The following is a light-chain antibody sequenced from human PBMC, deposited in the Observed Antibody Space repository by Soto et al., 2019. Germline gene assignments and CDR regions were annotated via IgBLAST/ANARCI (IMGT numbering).Light chain of an antibody. CDR2: AAS. J-gene: IGKJ4*01. CDR3: QHYDGSLT. CDR1: QTISSSY. V-gene: IGKV3-20*01. Sequence: EIVLTQSPHTLSLSPGERASLYCRTSQTISSSYFAWYQQKPGQSPRLLVYAASIRAPGIPDRFSGSGSGADFTLTISRLEPADFAVYFCQHYDGSLTFGGGTRVEIK.